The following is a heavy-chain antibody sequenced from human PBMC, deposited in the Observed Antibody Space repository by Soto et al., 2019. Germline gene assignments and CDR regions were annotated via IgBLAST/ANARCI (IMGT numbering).Heavy chain of an antibody. D-gene: IGHD3-3*01. CDR1: VVSISSSSYY. CDR2: IYYSGST. V-gene: IGHV4-39*01. J-gene: IGHJ5*02. Sequence: SETLSLTCTFSVVSISSSSYYWGWIRQPPWKGLEWIGSIYYSGSTYYNPSLKSRVTISVDTSKNQFSLKLSSVTAADTSVYYCARSQRITIFGWDNPGPNHNGSDARGQGTLVPASS. CDR3: ARSQRITIFGWDNPGPNHNGSDA.